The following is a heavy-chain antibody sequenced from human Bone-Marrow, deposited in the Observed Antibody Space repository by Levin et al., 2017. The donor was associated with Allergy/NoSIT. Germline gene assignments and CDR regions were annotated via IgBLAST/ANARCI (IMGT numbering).Heavy chain of an antibody. CDR2: VSYDGRTE. D-gene: IGHD3-16*01. V-gene: IGHV3-30*02. CDR1: GFTFSNYG. J-gene: IGHJ3*02. Sequence: GESLKISCAASGFTFSNYGMHWVRQAPGKGLEWVSFVSYDGRTEYYAESVKGRFTISRDDSKNTLFVQMNSLRAEDTAVYYCAKPPRVKSFADNDVFDIWGLGTMVTVSS. CDR3: AKPPRVKSFADNDVFDI.